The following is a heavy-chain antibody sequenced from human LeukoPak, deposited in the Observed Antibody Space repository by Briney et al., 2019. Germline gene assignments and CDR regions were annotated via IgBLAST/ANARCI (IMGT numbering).Heavy chain of an antibody. D-gene: IGHD5-24*01. CDR2: IYYSGST. Sequence: PSETLSLTCTVSGGSISSHYWSWIRQPPGKGLEWIGYIYYSGSTNYNPSLKSRVTISVDTSKNQFSLKLSSVTAADTAVYYCARGDGYKAAFGYWGQGTLVTVSS. CDR1: GGSISSHY. J-gene: IGHJ4*02. V-gene: IGHV4-59*11. CDR3: ARGDGYKAAFGY.